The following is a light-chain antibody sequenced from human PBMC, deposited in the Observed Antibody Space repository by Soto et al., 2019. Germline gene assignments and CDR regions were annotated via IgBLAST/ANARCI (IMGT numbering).Light chain of an antibody. CDR2: AAS. CDR3: QQSYSTTWA. CDR1: KSISTY. J-gene: IGKJ1*01. Sequence: IQMTHSPYSPSASAAARATIICGARKSISTYLYWYQHKPGEAPKVLIYAASSLQSGVPSRFSGSGVGTDFTLTIISLKTEDFAGYYCQQSYSTTWAFGQGTKVDIK. V-gene: IGKV1-39*01.